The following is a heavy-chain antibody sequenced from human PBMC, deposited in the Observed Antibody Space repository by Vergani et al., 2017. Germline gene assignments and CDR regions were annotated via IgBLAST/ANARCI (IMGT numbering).Heavy chain of an antibody. CDR1: GFTFSSYG. J-gene: IGHJ6*04. Sequence: QVQLVESGGGVVPPGRSLRLSCAASGFTFSSYGMHWVRQAPGKGLEWVAVISYDGSNKYYADSVKGRFTISRDNSKNKLYLQMNSLRAEDTAVYYCAKDPPYFRSTSCHSMDVWGKGTTVTVSS. D-gene: IGHD2-2*01. CDR2: ISYDGSNK. CDR3: AKDPPYFRSTSCHSMDV. V-gene: IGHV3-30*18.